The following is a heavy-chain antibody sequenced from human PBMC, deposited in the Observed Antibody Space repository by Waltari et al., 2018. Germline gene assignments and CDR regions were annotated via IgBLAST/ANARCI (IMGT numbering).Heavy chain of an antibody. CDR3: ARVEWELGDAFDI. CDR1: GFTFSSYS. CDR2: ISSSSSYI. J-gene: IGHJ3*02. Sequence: EVQLVESGGGLVKPGGSLRLSCAASGFTFSSYSMNWVRQAPGKGLEWVSSISSSSSYIYYADSVKGRFTISRDNAKNSLYLQMNSLRAEDTAVYYCARVEWELGDAFDIWGQGTMVTVSS. V-gene: IGHV3-21*01. D-gene: IGHD1-26*01.